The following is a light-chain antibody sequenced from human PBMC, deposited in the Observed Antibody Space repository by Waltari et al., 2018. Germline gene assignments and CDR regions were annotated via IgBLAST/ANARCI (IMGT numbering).Light chain of an antibody. CDR2: KVS. V-gene: IGKV2-30*01. CDR1: QSLAFSDGKTY. CDR3: MEGAQWYT. Sequence: DVVLTQSPLSLSVTLGQSASVSCRSSQSLAFSDGKTYLNWFHQRQGQSPRRLIYKVSNRESGVPDRISGSGSGTDFALKISRVEAEDVGVYYCMEGAQWYTFGQGTKLEIK. J-gene: IGKJ2*01.